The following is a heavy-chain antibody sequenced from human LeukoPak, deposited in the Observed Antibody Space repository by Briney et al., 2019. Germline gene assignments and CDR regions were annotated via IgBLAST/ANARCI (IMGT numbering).Heavy chain of an antibody. CDR2: IWYGGSNK. V-gene: IGHV3-33*06. CDR3: AKDSADYYDSSGYFRFYYYYYYMDV. CDR1: GFTFSSYG. J-gene: IGHJ6*03. Sequence: QPGRSLRLSCAASGFTFSSYGMHWVRQAPGKGLEWVAVIWYGGSNKYYADSVKGRFTISRDNSKNTLYLQMNSLRAEDTAVYYCAKDSADYYDSSGYFRFYYYYYYMDVWGKGTTVTVSS. D-gene: IGHD3-22*01.